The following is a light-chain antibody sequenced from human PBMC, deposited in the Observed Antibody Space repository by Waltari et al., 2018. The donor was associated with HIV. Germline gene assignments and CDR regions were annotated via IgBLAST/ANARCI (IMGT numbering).Light chain of an antibody. J-gene: IGKJ2*01. CDR2: GAA. V-gene: IGKV3-15*01. CDR1: QGVGNN. CDR3: QQYNIRPRGNT. Sequence: ILSVSPGERVTLSCRASQGVGNNLAWYQQKVGQAPRLLIYGAATRAAEIPVRFSGSGSGTDFTLTIDSLQSEDFATYYCQQYNIRPRGNTFGQGTKLQIK.